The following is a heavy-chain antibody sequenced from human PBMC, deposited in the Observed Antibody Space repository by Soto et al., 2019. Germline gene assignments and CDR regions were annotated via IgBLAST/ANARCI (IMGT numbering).Heavy chain of an antibody. CDR1: GFSLSTSGVG. Sequence: QITLKESGPPLVRPTQTLTLTCAFSGFSLSTSGVGVGWIRQPPGKALEWLAVIYWDDSKHYSPSRRSRLTITKDTSKNPVVLTMTSMDPMDTGTYYWAPKGPEDWPLDYWGQGTLVTVSS. J-gene: IGHJ4*02. D-gene: IGHD3-9*01. V-gene: IGHV2-5*02. CDR3: APKGPEDWPLDY. CDR2: IYWDDSK.